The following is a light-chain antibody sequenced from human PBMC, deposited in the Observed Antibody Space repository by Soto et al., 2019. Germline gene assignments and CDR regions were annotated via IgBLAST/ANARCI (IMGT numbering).Light chain of an antibody. CDR1: SSDVGGY. CDR3: CSYAGNNTLV. Sequence: QSVLTQPPSASGSPGQSVTISCTGASSDVGGYVSWYQQRPGKAPKLIIYEVSQRPSTFFNRFSGSKSGNTASLTVSGLQSDDEADYYCCSYAGNNTLVFGGGTKLTVL. V-gene: IGLV2-8*01. J-gene: IGLJ3*02. CDR2: EVS.